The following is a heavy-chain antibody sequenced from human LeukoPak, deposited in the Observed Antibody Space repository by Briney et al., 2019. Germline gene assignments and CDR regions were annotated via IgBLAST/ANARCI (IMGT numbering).Heavy chain of an antibody. CDR2: TSSSSSYI. Sequence: GGSLRLSCAGSGFPFSSHGMNWVRQAPGKGLEWVSSTSSSSSYIYYADSVKGRFTISRDNAKNSLYLQMNSLRAEDTAVYYCARVIAVAGSTGTVNDAFDIWGQGTMVTVSS. CDR3: ARVIAVAGSTGTVNDAFDI. CDR1: GFPFSSHG. D-gene: IGHD6-19*01. V-gene: IGHV3-21*01. J-gene: IGHJ3*02.